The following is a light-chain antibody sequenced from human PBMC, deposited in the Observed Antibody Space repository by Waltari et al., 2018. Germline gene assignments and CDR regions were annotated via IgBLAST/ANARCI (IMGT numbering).Light chain of an antibody. CDR3: QHYNGFPWT. J-gene: IGKJ1*01. V-gene: IGKV1-5*03. Sequence: DIQMAQSPSTLSASVGARVTITCRASPSVGPWLAWYQQKPGKAPKLLIYKASDLQSGVSSRFSGSGSGTEFVLTINSLQPDDVAIYYCQHYNGFPWTFGQGSKVEIK. CDR2: KAS. CDR1: PSVGPW.